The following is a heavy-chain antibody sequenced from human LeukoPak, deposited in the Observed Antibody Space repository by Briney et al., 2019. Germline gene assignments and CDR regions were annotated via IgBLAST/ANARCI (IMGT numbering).Heavy chain of an antibody. V-gene: IGHV4-34*01. CDR2: INHSGSA. CDR3: ARGQGTVTTH. J-gene: IGHJ4*02. Sequence: SETLSLTCAVSGGSFSGYYWTWIRQSPGKGLEWIGEINHSGSANYNPSLKSRVTISLDTSKNQFSLKLSSVTAADTAVYYCARGQGTVTTHWGQGTLVTVSS. D-gene: IGHD4-17*01. CDR1: GGSFSGYY.